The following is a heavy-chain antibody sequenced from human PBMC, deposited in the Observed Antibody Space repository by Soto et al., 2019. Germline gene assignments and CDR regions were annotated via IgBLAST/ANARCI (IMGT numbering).Heavy chain of an antibody. CDR3: ARDGDYYGMDV. CDR1: GFTFSSYS. V-gene: IGHV3-48*01. CDR2: ISSSSSTI. Sequence: EVQLVESGGGLVQPGGSLRLSCAASGFTFSSYSMNWVRQAPGKGLEWVSYISSSSSTIYYADSVKGRFTISRDNAKNSLYLQMNSLRAEDTAVYYCARDGDYYGMDVWGQGTTVTVSS. D-gene: IGHD4-17*01. J-gene: IGHJ6*02.